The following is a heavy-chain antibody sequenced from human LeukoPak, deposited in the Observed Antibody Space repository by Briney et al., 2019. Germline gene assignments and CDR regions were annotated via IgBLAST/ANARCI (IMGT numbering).Heavy chain of an antibody. CDR3: AKDPRWGIYDYVWGSYRFTYFDY. Sequence: PGGSLRLSCAASGFTFSSYAMSWVRQAPGKGLEWVSAISGSGGSTYYADSVKGRFTISRDNSKNTLYLQMNSLRAEDTAVYYCAKDPRWGIYDYVWGSYRFTYFDYWGQGTLVTVSS. CDR2: ISGSGGST. J-gene: IGHJ4*02. D-gene: IGHD3-16*02. V-gene: IGHV3-23*01. CDR1: GFTFSSYA.